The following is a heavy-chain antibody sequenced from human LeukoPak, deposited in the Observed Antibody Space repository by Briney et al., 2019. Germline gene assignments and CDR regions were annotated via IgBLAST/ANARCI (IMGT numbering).Heavy chain of an antibody. CDR1: GYTFTGYY. CDR2: INPNSGGT. D-gene: IGHD5-24*01. V-gene: IGHV1-2*02. J-gene: IGHJ5*02. Sequence: ASVKVSCKASGYTFTGYYMHWVRQAPGQGLEWMGWINPNSGGTNYAQKFQGRVTMTRDTSISTAYMELSRLRPDDTAVYYCARDLAGREMNGGSWFDPWGQGTLVTVSS. CDR3: ARDLAGREMNGGSWFDP.